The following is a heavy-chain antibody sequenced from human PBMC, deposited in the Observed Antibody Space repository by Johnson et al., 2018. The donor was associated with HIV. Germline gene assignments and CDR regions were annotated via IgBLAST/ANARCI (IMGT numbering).Heavy chain of an antibody. CDR3: AREYYGSGSDAFDI. J-gene: IGHJ3*02. CDR1: GFTFSNYW. D-gene: IGHD3-10*01. Sequence: VQLVESGGGLVQPGGSLRLSCAASGFTFSNYWMSWVRQAPGKGLEWVANIKQDGSERYYVDSVKGRFTISRDNAKNSLYLQMNSLRAEDTAVYYCAREYYGSGSDAFDIWGQGTMVTVSS. V-gene: IGHV3-7*01. CDR2: IKQDGSER.